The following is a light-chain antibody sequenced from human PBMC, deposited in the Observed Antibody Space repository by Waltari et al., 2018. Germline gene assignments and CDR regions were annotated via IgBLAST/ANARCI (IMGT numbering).Light chain of an antibody. CDR3: QQFNSCPRT. Sequence: DIQLTQSPSFLSASVGDRVTITCRASQGVSSSLAWYQQKPGKAPKLLIYAASTLQGGVPSRFSGSGSGTEFTLTINSLQPEDFATYYCQQFNSCPRTFGGGTKVEIK. J-gene: IGKJ4*01. V-gene: IGKV1-9*01. CDR2: AAS. CDR1: QGVSSS.